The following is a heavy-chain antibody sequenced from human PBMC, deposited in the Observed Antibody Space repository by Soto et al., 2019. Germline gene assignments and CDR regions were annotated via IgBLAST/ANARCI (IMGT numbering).Heavy chain of an antibody. CDR1: GFTFSSYS. J-gene: IGHJ6*03. D-gene: IGHD3-10*01. Sequence: GGSLRLSCAASGFTFSSYSMNWVRQAPGKGLEWVSSISSSSSYIYYADSVKGRFTISRDNAKNSLYLQMNSLRAEDTAVYYCARGFLGGSGSYYNGSYYYYMDVWGKGTTVTVSS. V-gene: IGHV3-21*01. CDR3: ARGFLGGSGSYYNGSYYYYMDV. CDR2: ISSSSSYI.